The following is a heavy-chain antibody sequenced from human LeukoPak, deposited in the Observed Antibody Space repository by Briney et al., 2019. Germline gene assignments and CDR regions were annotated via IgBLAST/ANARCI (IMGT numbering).Heavy chain of an antibody. CDR2: IWSDGSNE. CDR3: AKSLGATRGYFEH. CDR1: GFTFSTYG. V-gene: IGHV3-30*02. D-gene: IGHD1-26*01. J-gene: IGHJ4*02. Sequence: PGGSLRLSCAASGFTFSTYGMHWVRQAPGKGLEWVAFIWSDGSNEYYADSVKGRYTISRDNSKNTLYLQMNSLRPEDTAVYYCAKSLGATRGYFEHWGQGTLVTVSS.